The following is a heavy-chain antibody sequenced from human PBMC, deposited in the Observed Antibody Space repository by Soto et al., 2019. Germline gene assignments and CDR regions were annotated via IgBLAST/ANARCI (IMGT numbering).Heavy chain of an antibody. Sequence: GGSLPHSCSASGFTFPDYALSWVRQAPCKGLESVATISGIGGSTYLADSVKGRLSISRDNSKNTVSLLMNSLRAEDTAVYFCARGSSGYISSWYYFDYWGRGTLVTVSS. J-gene: IGHJ4*02. V-gene: IGHV3-23*01. CDR1: GFTFPDYA. CDR2: ISGIGGST. D-gene: IGHD6-13*01. CDR3: ARGSSGYISSWYYFDY.